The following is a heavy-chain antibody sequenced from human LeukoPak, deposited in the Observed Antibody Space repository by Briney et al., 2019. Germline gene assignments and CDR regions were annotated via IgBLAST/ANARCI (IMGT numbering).Heavy chain of an antibody. CDR1: GYTFTSYG. Sequence: ASVKVSCKASGYTFTSYGISWVRQAPGQGLEWMGWISGYNGNTNYAQKLQGRVTMTTDTSTSTADMELRSLRSDHTAVYYCARNLLQLLRNYNWFDPWGQGTLVTVSS. J-gene: IGHJ5*02. V-gene: IGHV1-18*01. CDR3: ARNLLQLLRNYNWFDP. D-gene: IGHD2-2*01. CDR2: ISGYNGNT.